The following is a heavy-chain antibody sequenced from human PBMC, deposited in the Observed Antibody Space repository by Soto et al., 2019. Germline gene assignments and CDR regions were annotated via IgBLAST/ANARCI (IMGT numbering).Heavy chain of an antibody. CDR3: LKFPVITASYYYQDMDV. CDR1: GFTFSTYP. Sequence: EVQLLESGGGLVQPGGSLRLSCAASGFTFSTYPMNWVRQAPGKGLEWVSGISGSGISTFYVDTVKGRLTISRDNCKNTVFLQINSLRAEDTAIYYCLKFPVITASYYYQDMDVWGQGTTVTVSS. J-gene: IGHJ6*03. V-gene: IGHV3-23*01. CDR2: ISGSGIST. D-gene: IGHD4-4*01.